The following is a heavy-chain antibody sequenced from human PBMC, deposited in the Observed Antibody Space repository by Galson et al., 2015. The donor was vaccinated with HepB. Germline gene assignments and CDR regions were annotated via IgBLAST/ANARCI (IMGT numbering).Heavy chain of an antibody. J-gene: IGHJ4*02. CDR2: ISGSGGSI. Sequence: MRWVRQAPGKGLEWVSAISGSGGSIHYADSVKGQFTISRDNSKNTLYLQMNSLRAEDTAVYFCAKASTGYWYYFDFWGQGTLVTVSS. CDR3: AKASTGYWYYFDF. V-gene: IGHV3-23*01. D-gene: IGHD3-22*01.